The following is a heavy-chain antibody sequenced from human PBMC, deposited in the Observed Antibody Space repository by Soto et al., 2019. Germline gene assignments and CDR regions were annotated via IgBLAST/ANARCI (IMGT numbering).Heavy chain of an antibody. Sequence: RASVKVSCKASGYTFTGYYMHWVRQAPGQGLEWMGWINPNSGGTNYAQKFQGRVTMTRDTSISTAYMELSRLRSDDTAVYYCARYPKALSSGWYDPFEWWGQGTLVTVSS. CDR3: ARYPKALSSGWYDPFEW. CDR2: INPNSGGT. CDR1: GYTFTGYY. V-gene: IGHV1-2*02. J-gene: IGHJ4*02. D-gene: IGHD6-19*01.